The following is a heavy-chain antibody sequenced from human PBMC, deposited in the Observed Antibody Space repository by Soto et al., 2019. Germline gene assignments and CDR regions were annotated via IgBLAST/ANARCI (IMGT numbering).Heavy chain of an antibody. J-gene: IGHJ5*02. Sequence: SLRLSCAASGFTFSSYWMSWVRQAPGKGLEWVANIKQDGSEKNYVDSVKGRFTISRDNAKNSLYLQMNSLRADDTAVYYCASARHIGPWGQGTLVTVSS. CDR2: IKQDGSEK. V-gene: IGHV3-7*01. CDR1: GFTFSSYW. D-gene: IGHD2-21*01. CDR3: ASARHIGP.